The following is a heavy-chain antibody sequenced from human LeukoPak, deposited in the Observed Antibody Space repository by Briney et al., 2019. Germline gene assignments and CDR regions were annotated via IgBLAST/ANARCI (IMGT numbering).Heavy chain of an antibody. V-gene: IGHV1-18*01. D-gene: IGHD6-13*01. J-gene: IGHJ5*02. CDR3: ARDRGGSSQNWFDP. Sequence: ASVEVSCKASGYTFTSYGISWVRQAPGQGLEWMGWISAYNGNTNYAQKLQGRVTMTTDTSTSTAYMELRSLRSDDTAVYYCARDRGGSSQNWFDPWGQGTLVTVSS. CDR2: ISAYNGNT. CDR1: GYTFTSYG.